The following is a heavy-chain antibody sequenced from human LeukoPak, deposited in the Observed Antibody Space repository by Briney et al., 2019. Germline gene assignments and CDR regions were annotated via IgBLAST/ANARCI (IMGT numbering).Heavy chain of an antibody. CDR3: ASEAPYYYDSSGYFDY. Sequence: SQTLSLTCTVSGGSISSGSYYWSWIRQPAGKGLEWIGRSYTSGSTNYNPSLKSRVTISVDTSKNQFSLKLSSVTAADTAVYYCASEAPYYYDSSGYFDYWGQGTLVTVSS. D-gene: IGHD3-22*01. V-gene: IGHV4-61*02. J-gene: IGHJ4*02. CDR1: GGSISSGSYY. CDR2: SYTSGST.